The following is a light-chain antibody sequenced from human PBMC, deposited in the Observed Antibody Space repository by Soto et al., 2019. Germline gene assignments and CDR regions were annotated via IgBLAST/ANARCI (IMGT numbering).Light chain of an antibody. Sequence: QSALTQPASVSGSPGQSITISCTGTSSDVGGYNYVSWYQQHPGKAPKLMIYDVTNRPSGVSNRLSGSTSDNTASLTISGLQADDAADYYCSSYTSSSTLVFGGGTKLTVL. V-gene: IGLV2-14*01. CDR3: SSYTSSSTLV. CDR2: DVT. CDR1: SSDVGGYNY. J-gene: IGLJ2*01.